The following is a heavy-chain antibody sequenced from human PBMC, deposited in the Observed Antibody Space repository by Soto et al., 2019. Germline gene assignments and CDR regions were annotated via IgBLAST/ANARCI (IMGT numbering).Heavy chain of an antibody. CDR2: IYWDDDK. J-gene: IGHJ4*02. CDR3: AHATYYYDSSGYYPPFDY. D-gene: IGHD3-22*01. V-gene: IGHV2-5*02. Sequence: GPTLVNPTQTLTLTCTFSGFSLSTSGVGVGWIRQPPGKALEWLALIYWDDDKRYSPSLKSRLTITKDTSKNQVVLTMTNMDPVDTATYYCAHATYYYDSSGYYPPFDYWGQGTLVTVSS. CDR1: GFSLSTSGVG.